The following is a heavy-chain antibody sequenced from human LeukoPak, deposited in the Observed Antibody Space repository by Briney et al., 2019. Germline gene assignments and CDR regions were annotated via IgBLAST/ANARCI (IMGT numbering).Heavy chain of an antibody. CDR3: ARYTPQNYYDSSGYHYYFDY. CDR1: SGSFSGYY. D-gene: IGHD3-22*01. V-gene: IGHV4-59*10. CDR2: IYTGGST. Sequence: PSETLSLTCAVYSGSFSGYYWSWIRQPPGKGLEWIGRIYTGGSTNYNPSLKSRVTISVDTSKNQFSLKLSSVTAADTAVYYCARYTPQNYYDSSGYHYYFDYWGQGTLVTVSS. J-gene: IGHJ4*02.